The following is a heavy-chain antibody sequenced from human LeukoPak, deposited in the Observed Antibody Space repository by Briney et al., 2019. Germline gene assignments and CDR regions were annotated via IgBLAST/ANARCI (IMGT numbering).Heavy chain of an antibody. V-gene: IGHV4-61*02. CDR1: GGSISSGSYY. J-gene: IGHJ6*03. Sequence: SLTLSLTCTVSGGSISSGSYYWSWIRQPAGKGLEWIGRIYTSGSTNYNPSLKSRVTISLDTSKNQFSLKLSSVTAADTAVYHCASFTMVRGVSPFYYYYYMDVWGKGTTVTVSS. CDR2: IYTSGST. CDR3: ASFTMVRGVSPFYYYYYMDV. D-gene: IGHD3-10*01.